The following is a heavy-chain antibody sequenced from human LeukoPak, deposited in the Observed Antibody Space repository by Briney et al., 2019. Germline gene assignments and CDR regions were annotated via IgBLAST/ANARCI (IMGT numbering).Heavy chain of an antibody. CDR3: ARVGGGWYFDY. CDR1: GFTFSSYS. J-gene: IGHJ4*02. D-gene: IGHD3-16*01. Sequence: GGSLRLSCAASGFTFSSYSMNWVRQAPGKGLEWVSYISSSGSTIYYADSVKGRFTISRDNAKNSLYLQMNSLRAEDTAVYYCARVGGGWYFDYWGQGTLVTVSS. V-gene: IGHV3-48*04. CDR2: ISSSGSTI.